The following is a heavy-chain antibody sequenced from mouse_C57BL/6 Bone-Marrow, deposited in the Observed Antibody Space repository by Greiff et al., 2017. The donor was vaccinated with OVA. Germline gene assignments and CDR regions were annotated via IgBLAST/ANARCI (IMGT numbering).Heavy chain of an antibody. CDR2: INPNNGGT. V-gene: IGHV1-26*01. Sequence: VQLQQSGPELVKPGASVTISCKASGYTFTDYYMHWVKQSPGKSLEWIGAINPNNGGTSYNQKFKGKATLTVDKSSSTAYMELRSLTSEDSAVYYCARGYEGYYAWFAYWGQGTPVTVSA. CDR1: GYTFTDYY. J-gene: IGHJ3*01. CDR3: ARGYEGYYAWFAY. D-gene: IGHD2-3*01.